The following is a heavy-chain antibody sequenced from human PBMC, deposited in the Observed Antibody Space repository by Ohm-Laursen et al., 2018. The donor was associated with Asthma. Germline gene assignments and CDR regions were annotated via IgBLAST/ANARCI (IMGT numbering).Heavy chain of an antibody. CDR3: AKERSSSWHF. CDR2: ISFHGYNQ. Sequence: SLRLSCAASGFTFSSYGMHWVRQAPGKGLELVAIISFHGYNQYYTDSVRGRFTISRDNSRNTLFLQMNSLRAEDTAVYYCAKERSSSWHFWGQGTLVTVSS. V-gene: IGHV3-30*18. D-gene: IGHD6-13*01. J-gene: IGHJ4*02. CDR1: GFTFSSYG.